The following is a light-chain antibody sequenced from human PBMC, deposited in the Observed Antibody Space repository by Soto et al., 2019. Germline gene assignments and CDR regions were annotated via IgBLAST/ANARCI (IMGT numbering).Light chain of an antibody. J-gene: IGLJ1*01. V-gene: IGLV1-40*01. CDR3: QSYDSSLSGWV. CDR2: GNN. Sequence: QSVLTQPPSVSGAPGQRVTISCTGSGSNIGAGSDVHWYQQLPGTAPKLLVYGNNNRPSGGPDRFSGSKSATSASLAITGLQAEDEADYYCQSYDSSLSGWVFGTGTKLTVL. CDR1: GSNIGAGSD.